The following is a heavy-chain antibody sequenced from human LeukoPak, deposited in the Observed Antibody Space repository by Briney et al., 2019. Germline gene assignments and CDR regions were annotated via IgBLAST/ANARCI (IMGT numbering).Heavy chain of an antibody. CDR3: ARGRGISWFGELFAGYFVY. Sequence: ASVKVSCKASGYTFTSYGISWVRQAPGQGLEWMGWISAYNGNTNYAQKLQGRVTMTTDTSTSTAYMELRSLRSDDTAVYYCARGRGISWFGELFAGYFVYWGQGTLVTVSS. D-gene: IGHD3-10*01. CDR1: GYTFTSYG. J-gene: IGHJ4*02. V-gene: IGHV1-18*01. CDR2: ISAYNGNT.